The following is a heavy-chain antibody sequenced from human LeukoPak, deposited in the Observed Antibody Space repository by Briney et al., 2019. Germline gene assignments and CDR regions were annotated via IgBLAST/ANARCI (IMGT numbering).Heavy chain of an antibody. J-gene: IGHJ4*02. D-gene: IGHD3-10*01. Sequence: GASVKVSCKASGYTFTSYDINWVRQATGQGLEWMGWMNPNSGNTGYAQKFQGRVTITRNTSISTAYMELSSLRSEDTAVYYCARAPYGSGSYSVDYWGQGTLVTVSS. CDR3: ARAPYGSGSYSVDY. CDR2: MNPNSGNT. CDR1: GYTFTSYD. V-gene: IGHV1-8*03.